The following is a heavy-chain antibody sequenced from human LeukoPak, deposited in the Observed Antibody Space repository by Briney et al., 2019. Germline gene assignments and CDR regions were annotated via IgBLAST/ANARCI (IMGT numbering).Heavy chain of an antibody. J-gene: IGHJ4*02. CDR1: GFTFDDYA. CDR3: AKVSESTHFDY. Sequence: GGSLRLSCAASGFTFDDYAMHWVRQAPGKGLEWVSGISWNSGGIGYADSVKGRFTISRDNAKNSLYLQMNSLRAEDTALYYCAKVSESTHFDYWGQGTLVTVSS. CDR2: ISWNSGGI. V-gene: IGHV3-9*01.